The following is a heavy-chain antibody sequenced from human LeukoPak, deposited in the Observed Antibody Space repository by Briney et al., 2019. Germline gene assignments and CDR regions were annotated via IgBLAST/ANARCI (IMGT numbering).Heavy chain of an antibody. CDR1: GGTFSSYA. Sequence: GASVKVSRKASGGTFSSYAISWVRQAPGQGLEWMGGIIPIFGTANYAQKFQGRVTITTDESTSTAYMELSSLRSEDTAVYYCARQAGSYYYDSSGYYMDYWGQGTLVTVSS. J-gene: IGHJ4*02. CDR3: ARQAGSYYYDSSGYYMDY. CDR2: IIPIFGTA. D-gene: IGHD3-22*01. V-gene: IGHV1-69*05.